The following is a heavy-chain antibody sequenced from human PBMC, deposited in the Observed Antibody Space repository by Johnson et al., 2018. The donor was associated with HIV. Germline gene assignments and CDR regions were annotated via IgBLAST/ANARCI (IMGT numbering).Heavy chain of an antibody. CDR3: ARGGIAARIDAFDI. Sequence: VQLVESGGGLVQPGGSLRLSCAASGFTFSSYDMHWVRQATGKGLEWVSAIGTAGDTYYPGYAKGRFTISRENAKNSLYLQMNSLRAGDTAVYYCARGGIAARIDAFDIWGQGTMVTVSS. CDR2: IGTAGDT. V-gene: IGHV3-13*01. J-gene: IGHJ3*02. D-gene: IGHD6-6*01. CDR1: GFTFSSYD.